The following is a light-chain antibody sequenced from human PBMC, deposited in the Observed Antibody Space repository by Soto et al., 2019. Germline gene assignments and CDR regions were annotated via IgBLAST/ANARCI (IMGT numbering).Light chain of an antibody. CDR1: NIGIKD. CDR2: FDS. CDR3: QVWDGSSDVV. J-gene: IGLJ3*02. Sequence: SYELTQPPSVSVVPGKTARITCGGDNIGIKDVHWYQQKPGQAPVLVIYFDSDRPSGIPERFSGSNSGNTATLTVSRVEAGDEADYYCQVWDGSSDVVFGGGTKVTVL. V-gene: IGLV3-21*04.